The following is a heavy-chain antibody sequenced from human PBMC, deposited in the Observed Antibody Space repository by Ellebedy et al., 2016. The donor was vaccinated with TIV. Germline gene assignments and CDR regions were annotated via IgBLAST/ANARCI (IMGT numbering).Heavy chain of an antibody. CDR1: GGSFSGYY. V-gene: IGHV4-34*01. Sequence: SETLSLXCAVYGGSFSGYYWSWIRQPPGKGLEWIGYIYYSGSTYYNPSLKSRVTISVDTSKNQFSLKLSSVTAADTAVYYCARDHCSSTSCYYGSFAFDIWGQGTMVTVSS. D-gene: IGHD2-2*01. J-gene: IGHJ3*02. CDR3: ARDHCSSTSCYYGSFAFDI. CDR2: IYYSGST.